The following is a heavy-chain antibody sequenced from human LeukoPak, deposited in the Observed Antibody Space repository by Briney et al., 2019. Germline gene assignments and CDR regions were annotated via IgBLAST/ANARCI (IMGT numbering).Heavy chain of an antibody. V-gene: IGHV3-30*02. CDR1: AFTFRSFG. D-gene: IGHD3-22*01. Sequence: GGSLRLSCAASAFTFRSFGMHWVRQAPGKGLEWVAFIRCRGSDKYYADSVKDRFTISRDNSKNTLYLQMNSLRAEDTAVYYCAKKWSGDYDSSGVNDAFDIWGRGTMVTVSS. CDR2: IRCRGSDK. CDR3: AKKWSGDYDSSGVNDAFDI. J-gene: IGHJ3*02.